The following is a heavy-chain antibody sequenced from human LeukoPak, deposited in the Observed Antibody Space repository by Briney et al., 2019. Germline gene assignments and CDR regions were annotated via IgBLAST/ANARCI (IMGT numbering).Heavy chain of an antibody. V-gene: IGHV4-39*07. CDR1: GVSISSSSYY. CDR2: MYSSGST. J-gene: IGHJ4*02. CDR3: ARSGSGYLRYYFDY. Sequence: SETLSLTCTVSGVSISSSSYYWGWIRHPPGKGLEWIGSMYSSGSTYYNPSLKSRVTISVDTSKNQFSLKLSSVTAADTAVYYCARSGSGYLRYYFDYWGQGTLVTVSS. D-gene: IGHD5-12*01.